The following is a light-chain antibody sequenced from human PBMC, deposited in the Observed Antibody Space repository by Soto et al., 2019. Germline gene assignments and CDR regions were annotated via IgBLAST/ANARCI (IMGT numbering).Light chain of an antibody. CDR3: HQRRNWPLT. CDR2: DAS. Sequence: EIVLTQSPATLSLSPGERATLSCRASRSVSSYLAWYQQKPGQAPRLLISDASNRATGIPARFSGSGSGTDFTLTISSLEPEDFAVYYCHQRRNWPLTFGGGTKVEIK. J-gene: IGKJ4*01. V-gene: IGKV3-11*01. CDR1: RSVSSY.